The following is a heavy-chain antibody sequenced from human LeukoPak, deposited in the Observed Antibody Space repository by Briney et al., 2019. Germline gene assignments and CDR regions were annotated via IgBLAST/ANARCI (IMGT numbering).Heavy chain of an antibody. CDR3: ARKYHYDSAGYGLDY. V-gene: IGHV3-30*04. D-gene: IGHD3-22*01. CDR1: GFTFSNYA. Sequence: GGSLRLSCAASGFTFSNYAIHWVRQAPGKGLQWVGFISYDGTNTYYADSVRGRFTISRDNSNSAVYLQMNSLRAEDTAVYHCARKYHYDSAGYGLDYWGQGTLVTVSS. CDR2: ISYDGTNT. J-gene: IGHJ4*02.